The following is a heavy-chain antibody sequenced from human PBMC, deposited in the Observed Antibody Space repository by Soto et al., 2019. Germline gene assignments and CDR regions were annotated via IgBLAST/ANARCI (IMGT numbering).Heavy chain of an antibody. Sequence: SETLSLTCAVYGGAFSGYYWSWIRQPPGKGLEWIGEINHSGSTKYNPSLKSRLTISVYTSKNQFSLSLSSVTAADSAVYYCARGYHRFDPWGQGNLVTVSS. CDR2: INHSGST. CDR1: GGAFSGYY. J-gene: IGHJ5*02. CDR3: ARGYHRFDP. V-gene: IGHV4-34*01.